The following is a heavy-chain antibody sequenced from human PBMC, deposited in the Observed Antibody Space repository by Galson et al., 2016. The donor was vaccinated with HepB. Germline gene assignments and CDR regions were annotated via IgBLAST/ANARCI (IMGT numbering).Heavy chain of an antibody. CDR3: ATGRGSF. Sequence: SLRLSCAVSGLTISRSWMSWVRQAPGKGLEWVATLKEDGTDKYYVDSVRGRFTISRDSAEKSLYLQMNSLRVEDTALYFCATGRGSFWGQGTLVTVSS. V-gene: IGHV3-7*03. CDR2: LKEDGTDK. CDR1: GLTISRSW. D-gene: IGHD1-26*01. J-gene: IGHJ4*02.